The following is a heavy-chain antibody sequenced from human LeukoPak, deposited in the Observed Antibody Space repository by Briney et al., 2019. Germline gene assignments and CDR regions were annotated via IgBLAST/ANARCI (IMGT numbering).Heavy chain of an antibody. J-gene: IGHJ4*02. CDR2: IYYSGST. D-gene: IGHD5-12*01. CDR1: GGSISSGGYY. CDR3: ARVGDSGSSGLLDY. V-gene: IGHV4-31*03. Sequence: PLQTLSLTCTVSGGSISSGGYYWSWIRQHPGKGLEWIGYIYYSGSTYYNPSLKSRVTISVDTSKNQFSLKLSSVTAADTGVYYCARVGDSGSSGLLDYWGQGTLVTVSS.